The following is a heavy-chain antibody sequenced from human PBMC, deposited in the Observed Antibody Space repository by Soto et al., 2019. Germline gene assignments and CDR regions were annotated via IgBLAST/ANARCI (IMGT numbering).Heavy chain of an antibody. Sequence: QVQLVQSGAEVKKPGSSVKVSCKASGDTFSSYIMTWVRQAPGQGLEWMGGIIPMFGTANTAQKFQGRVTITADESTNTAHMELRSLRSEDTAVYYCARGGPIGRWFDPWGQGTLVIASS. J-gene: IGHJ5*02. CDR2: IIPMFGTA. V-gene: IGHV1-69*01. CDR1: GDTFSSYI. CDR3: ARGGPIGRWFDP. D-gene: IGHD3-10*01.